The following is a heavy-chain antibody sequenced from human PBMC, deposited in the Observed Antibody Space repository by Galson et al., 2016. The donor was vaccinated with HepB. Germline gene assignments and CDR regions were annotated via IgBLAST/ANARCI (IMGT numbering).Heavy chain of an antibody. D-gene: IGHD6-13*01. Sequence: SLRLSCAASGFTFTDYYMTWIRQAPGKGLEWVSYISSSGSYTNYADSVKGRFTISRDNARKSLYLQMNSLRPDDTAVYYCAREDSSGYGYYGMYVWGQGTLGTVSS. V-gene: IGHV3-11*06. CDR1: GFTFTDYY. CDR2: ISSSGSYT. CDR3: AREDSSGYGYYGMYV. J-gene: IGHJ6*02.